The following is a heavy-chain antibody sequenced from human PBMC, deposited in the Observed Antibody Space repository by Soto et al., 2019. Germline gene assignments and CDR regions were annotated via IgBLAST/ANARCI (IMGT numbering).Heavy chain of an antibody. CDR2: IYYSGST. J-gene: IGHJ6*03. V-gene: IGHV4-30-4*01. Sequence: SETLSLTCTVSGGSISSGDYYWSWIRQPPGKGLEWIGYIYYSGSTYYNPSLKSRVTISVDTSKNQFSLKLSSVTAADTAVYYCARGDYYYGSGSYYNRRYYYYYMDVWGKGTTVTVSS. CDR3: ARGDYYYGSGSYYNRRYYYYYMDV. D-gene: IGHD3-10*01. CDR1: GGSISSGDYY.